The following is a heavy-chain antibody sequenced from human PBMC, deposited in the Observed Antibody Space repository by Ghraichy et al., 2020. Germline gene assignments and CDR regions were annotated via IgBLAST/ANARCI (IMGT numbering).Heavy chain of an antibody. J-gene: IGHJ4*02. CDR3: ARDNPIGSYYGAYFDY. D-gene: IGHD1-26*01. V-gene: IGHV1-18*04. CDR2: ISAYNGNT. CDR1: GYTFTSYG. Sequence: ASVKVSCKASGYTFTSYGISWVRQAPGQGLEWMGWISAYNGNTNYAQKLQGRVTMTTDTSTSTAYMELRSLRSDDTAVYYCARDNPIGSYYGAYFDYWGQGTLVTVSS.